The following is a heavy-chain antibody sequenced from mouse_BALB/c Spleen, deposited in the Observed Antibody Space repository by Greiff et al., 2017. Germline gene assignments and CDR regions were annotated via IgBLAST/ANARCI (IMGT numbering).Heavy chain of an antibody. J-gene: IGHJ1*01. CDR2: ISSGGSYT. CDR1: GFIFGSFG. CDR3: ARHEDPRWYFDV. V-gene: IGHV5-6*01. Sequence: EVKLLDSGGDLVKPGGSRKLSFAAPGFIFGSFGMSWVRRTPDKRLEWVATISSGGSYTYYPDSVKGRFTISRDNAKNTLYLQMSSLKSEDTAMYYCARHEDPRWYFDVWGAGTTVTVSS.